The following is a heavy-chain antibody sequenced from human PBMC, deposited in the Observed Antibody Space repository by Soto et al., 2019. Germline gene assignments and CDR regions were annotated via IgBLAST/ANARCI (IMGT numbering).Heavy chain of an antibody. D-gene: IGHD6-19*01. CDR1: GDTFTSYY. V-gene: IGHV3-30*15. CDR2: MSYDGSSK. Sequence: QVQLVQSGAEVKQPGASAKVSCKAPGDTFTSYYFHWVRQAPGQGLEWVALMSYDGSSKYYQDSLKGRFTISRDKSKNTLYLQMSSLRVEDTAVYYCAKDRGWSSADLEYWGQGTLVTVSS. J-gene: IGHJ4*02. CDR3: AKDRGWSSADLEY.